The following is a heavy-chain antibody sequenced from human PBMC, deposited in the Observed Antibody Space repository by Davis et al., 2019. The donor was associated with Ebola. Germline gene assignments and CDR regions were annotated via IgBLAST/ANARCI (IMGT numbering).Heavy chain of an antibody. CDR2: INHSGST. Sequence: MPSETLSPTCAVYGGSFSGYNSSWIRQPPGKGLEWIGAINHSGSTHYTPPLKSRVTISVDTSKNQLALELSSVTAADTAVNYSARGGARSRSWAADYWGQGTLVTVSS. V-gene: IGHV4-34*01. D-gene: IGHD6-13*01. J-gene: IGHJ4*02. CDR1: GGSFSGYN. CDR3: ARGGARSRSWAADY.